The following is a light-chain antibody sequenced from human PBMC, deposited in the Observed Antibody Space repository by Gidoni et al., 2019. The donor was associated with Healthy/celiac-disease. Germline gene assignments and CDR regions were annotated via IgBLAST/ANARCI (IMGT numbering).Light chain of an antibody. Sequence: YVLTQPPSVSVAPGKTARITCGGNNIGSKSVHWYQQKPGQAPVLVIYYDSDRPSGIPERFSGSNSGNTATLTISRVEAGDEADYYCQVWDSSSDHVVFGGGTKLTVL. CDR2: YDS. J-gene: IGLJ2*01. CDR1: NIGSKS. CDR3: QVWDSSSDHVV. V-gene: IGLV3-21*04.